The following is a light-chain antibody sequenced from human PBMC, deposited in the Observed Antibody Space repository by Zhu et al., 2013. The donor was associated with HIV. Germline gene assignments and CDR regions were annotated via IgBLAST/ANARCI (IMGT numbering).Light chain of an antibody. V-gene: IGKV3-11*01. CDR3: QQYASSPLT. Sequence: EIVLTQSPATLSLSPGERATLSCRATQSVSSYLAWYQQKPGQAPRLLIYDASNRATGIPARFSGSGSGTDFTLTINRLEAEDFAAYYCQQYASSPLTFGGGSKIDIK. CDR2: DAS. CDR1: QSVSSY. J-gene: IGKJ4*01.